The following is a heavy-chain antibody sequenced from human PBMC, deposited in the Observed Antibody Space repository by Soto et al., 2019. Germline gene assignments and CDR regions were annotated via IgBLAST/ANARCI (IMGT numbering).Heavy chain of an antibody. V-gene: IGHV3-74*01. J-gene: IGHJ3*01. D-gene: IGHD1-7*01. CDR2: ISGDGSST. CDR3: ARSLPGTYGAFDL. CDR1: EFTFRSYW. Sequence: EVQLVDSGGRLVQPGGSLRLSCAASEFTFRSYWMHWVRQSPGKWLVWVSRISGDGSSTNYADSVKSRFTISRDNAKNTVYLQIDSLRAEDTAVYYCARSLPGTYGAFDLWGQGTMVTVSS.